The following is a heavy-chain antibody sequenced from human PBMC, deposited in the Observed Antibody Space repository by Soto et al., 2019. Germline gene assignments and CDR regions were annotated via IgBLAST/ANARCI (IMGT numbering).Heavy chain of an antibody. D-gene: IGHD4-17*01. CDR1: GYSFTTYW. CDR3: ARHPVSGDYAGFVV. V-gene: IGHV5-51*01. J-gene: IGHJ6*02. Sequence: LKISCKGSGYSFTTYWIGWVRQMPGKGLEWMGIIYLGDSDTRYRPSFQGQVTISADKSISTAFLQWSSLKASDTAMYYCARHPVSGDYAGFVVWGQGTTVTVSS. CDR2: IYLGDSDT.